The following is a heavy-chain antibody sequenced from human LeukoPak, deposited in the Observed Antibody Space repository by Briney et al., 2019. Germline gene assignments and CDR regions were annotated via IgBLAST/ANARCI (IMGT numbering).Heavy chain of an antibody. CDR1: GGSISSSSYY. D-gene: IGHD2-15*01. Sequence: SETLSLTCTVSGGSISSSSYYRGWIRQPPGKGLEWIGSIYYSGSTYYNPSLKSRVTISVDTSKNQFSLKLSSVTATDTAVYYCARHSSLRSPFLHWGQGTLVTVYS. CDR2: IYYSGST. V-gene: IGHV4-39*01. J-gene: IGHJ1*01. CDR3: ARHSSLRSPFLH.